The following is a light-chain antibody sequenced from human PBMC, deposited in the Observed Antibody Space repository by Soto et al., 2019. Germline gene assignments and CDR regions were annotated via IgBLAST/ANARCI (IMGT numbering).Light chain of an antibody. Sequence: NFMLTQPHSVSESPGKTVTISCTRSSGSIASNYVQWYQQRPGSAPTTVIYEDNQRPSGVPDRFSGSIDSSSNSASLTISGLKTEDEADYYCQSYDSSSPAVFGGGTKVTVL. CDR1: SGSIASNY. J-gene: IGLJ3*02. V-gene: IGLV6-57*04. CDR3: QSYDSSSPAV. CDR2: EDN.